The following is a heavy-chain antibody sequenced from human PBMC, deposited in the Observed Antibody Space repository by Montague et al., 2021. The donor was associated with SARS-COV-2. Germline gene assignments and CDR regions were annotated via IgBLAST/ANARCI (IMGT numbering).Heavy chain of an antibody. CDR2: INSDGSST. CDR3: ARSGQQLVHPLATLYYYHGRDV. J-gene: IGHJ6*02. V-gene: IGHV3-74*01. CDR1: GFTFSSYW. D-gene: IGHD6-13*01. Sequence: SLRLSFSASGFTFSSYWMHWVRQAPGKGLVWVSRINSDGSSTSYADSVKGRFTISRDNAKNTLYLQMNSLRAEDTAVYYCARSGQQLVHPLATLYYYHGRDVWGQGTTVTGSS.